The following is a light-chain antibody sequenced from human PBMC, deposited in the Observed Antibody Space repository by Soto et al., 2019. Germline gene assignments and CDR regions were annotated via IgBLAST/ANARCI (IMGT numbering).Light chain of an antibody. CDR2: EVN. CDR3: SSYAVSSNV. CDR1: SSDVGGYNY. Sequence: QSVLTQPPSASGSPGQSVTISCTGTSSDVGGYNYVSWYQQHPGKAPKLMIYEVNKRPLGVPDRFSGSKSGNTVSLTVAGLQAGDESDYYCSSYAVSSNVFGTGTKVTVL. J-gene: IGLJ1*01. V-gene: IGLV2-8*01.